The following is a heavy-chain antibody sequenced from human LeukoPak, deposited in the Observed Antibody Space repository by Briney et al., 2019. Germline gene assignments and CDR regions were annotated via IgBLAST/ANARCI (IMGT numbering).Heavy chain of an antibody. CDR1: GGSISSYY. D-gene: IGHD6-13*01. CDR2: IYYSGST. J-gene: IGHJ3*02. V-gene: IGHV4-59*12. CDR3: ASDSEGLRSSQGIHYDAFDI. Sequence: SETLSLTCTVSGGSISSYYWSWIRQPPGKGLEWIGYIYYSGSTYYNPSLKSRVTISVDTSKNQFSLKLSSVTAADTAVYYCASDSEGLRSSQGIHYDAFDIWGQGTMVTVSS.